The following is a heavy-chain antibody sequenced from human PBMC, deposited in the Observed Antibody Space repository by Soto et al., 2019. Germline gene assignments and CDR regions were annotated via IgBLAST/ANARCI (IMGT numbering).Heavy chain of an antibody. V-gene: IGHV2-5*02. Sequence: QITLNESGPTQVKPRQTLTLTCTFSGFSLTTSGVGVGWIRQSPGKAPEWLELIYWDDDKRYSPSLKSRLTLTKDTSKNQVVLTMADLDPADTATYYCAHRVLRTVFGLVTTTAIYFDFWGQGTPVAVSS. CDR1: GFSLTTSGVG. D-gene: IGHD3-3*01. CDR3: AHRVLRTVFGLVTTTAIYFDF. CDR2: IYWDDDK. J-gene: IGHJ4*02.